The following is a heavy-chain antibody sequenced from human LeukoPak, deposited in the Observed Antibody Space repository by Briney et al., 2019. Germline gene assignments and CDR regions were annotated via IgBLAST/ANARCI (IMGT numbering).Heavy chain of an antibody. J-gene: IGHJ4*02. CDR1: GGTFSSYA. CDR2: IIPIFGTA. Sequence: EASVKVSCKASGGTFSSYAISWVRQAPGQGLEWMGGIIPIFGTANYAQKFQGRVTITADKSTSTAYMELSSLRSEDTAVYYCARVSGEVLLWFGELPNFDYWGQGTLVTVSS. V-gene: IGHV1-69*06. D-gene: IGHD3-10*01. CDR3: ARVSGEVLLWFGELPNFDY.